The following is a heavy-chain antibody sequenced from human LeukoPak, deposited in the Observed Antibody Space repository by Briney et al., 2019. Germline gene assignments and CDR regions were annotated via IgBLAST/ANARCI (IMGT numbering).Heavy chain of an antibody. V-gene: IGHV3-23*01. J-gene: IGHJ4*02. CDR2: ISGSGGST. D-gene: IGHD4-17*01. CDR3: AKVSGDFDY. CDR1: GFTVSSNY. Sequence: GSLRLSCAASGFTVSSNYMSWVRQAPGKGLEWVSAISGSGGSTYYADSVKGRFTISRDNSKNTLYLQMNSLRAEDTAVYYCAKVSGDFDYWGQGTLVTVSS.